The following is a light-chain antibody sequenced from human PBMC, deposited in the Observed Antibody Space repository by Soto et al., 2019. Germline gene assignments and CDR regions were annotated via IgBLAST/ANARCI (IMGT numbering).Light chain of an antibody. CDR2: DTS. CDR1: QSVSSS. Sequence: ESVVTQSPATLSVSPGERVTLSCRASQSVSSSLAWYQQRPGQAPRLLIYDTSTRAAGIAARFSGSGSGTEFTLTISSLQSEDSAVYYYQQHVHWPPGAFGQGTTVEIK. CDR3: QQHVHWPPGA. J-gene: IGKJ1*01. V-gene: IGKV3-15*01.